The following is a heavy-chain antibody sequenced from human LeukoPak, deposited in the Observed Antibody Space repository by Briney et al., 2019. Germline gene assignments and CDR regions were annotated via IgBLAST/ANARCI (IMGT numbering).Heavy chain of an antibody. CDR2: IYYSGST. D-gene: IGHD4-17*01. Sequence: SETPSLTCTVSGGSISSYYWSWIRQPPGKGLEWIGYIYYSGSTNYNPSLKSRVTIPVDTSKNQFSLKLSSVTAADTAVYYCARADYGDYRLPPAFDYWGQGTLVTVSS. V-gene: IGHV4-59*01. CDR3: ARADYGDYRLPPAFDY. CDR1: GGSISSYY. J-gene: IGHJ4*02.